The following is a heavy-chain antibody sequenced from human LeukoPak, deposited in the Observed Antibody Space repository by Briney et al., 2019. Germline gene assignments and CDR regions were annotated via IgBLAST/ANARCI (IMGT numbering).Heavy chain of an antibody. Sequence: ASVKVSCKPSGYTFTAYYIHLVRQAPGQGLEWMGWINPDSGDTEYAQKFKGRVTMTGDTSISTAYMELIRLTSDDTALYFCARDKCVKGKCDSDYWGQGTPVTVSP. J-gene: IGHJ4*02. CDR3: ARDKCVKGKCDSDY. D-gene: IGHD5-18*01. V-gene: IGHV1-2*02. CDR2: INPDSGDT. CDR1: GYTFTAYY.